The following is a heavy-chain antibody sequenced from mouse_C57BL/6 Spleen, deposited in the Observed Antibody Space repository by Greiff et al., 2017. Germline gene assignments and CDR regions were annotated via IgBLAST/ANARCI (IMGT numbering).Heavy chain of an antibody. CDR2: IDPNSGGT. V-gene: IGHV1-72*01. J-gene: IGHJ3*01. CDR1: GYTFTSYW. CDR3: ASSLLGCPEETWFAY. D-gene: IGHD3-3*01. Sequence: VQLQQSGAELVKPGASVKLSCKASGYTFTSYWMHWVKQRPGRGLEWIGRIDPNSGGTKYNEKFKSKATLTVDKPSSTAYMQLSSLTSEDSAVYDGASSLLGCPEETWFAYWGQGTLVTVSA.